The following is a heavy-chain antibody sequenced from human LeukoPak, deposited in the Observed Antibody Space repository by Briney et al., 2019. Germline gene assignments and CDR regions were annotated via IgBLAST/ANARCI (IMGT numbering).Heavy chain of an antibody. CDR3: ARQEDYDSSGYHYFDY. CDR1: GGSINSASHY. V-gene: IGHV4-61*02. D-gene: IGHD3-22*01. CDR2: LYFSGTT. Sequence: SETLSLTCTVSGGSINSASHYWGWIRQPADKGLGWIGRLYFSGTTNYNPSLTSRVTISLDTSKNQFSLKLSSVTAADTAVYYCARQEDYDSSGYHYFDYWGQGTLVTVSS. J-gene: IGHJ4*02.